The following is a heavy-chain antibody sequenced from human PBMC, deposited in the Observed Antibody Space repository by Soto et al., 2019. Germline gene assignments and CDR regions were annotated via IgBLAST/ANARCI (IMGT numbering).Heavy chain of an antibody. V-gene: IGHV1-69*02. CDR1: GGTFSSYT. Sequence: GASVKVSCKASGGTFSSYTISWVRQAPGQGLEWMGRIIPILGIANYAQKFQGRVTITADKSTSTAYMEMSSLRSEDTAVYYCASVEIHDYGDYDMPYYYYMDVWGKGTTVTVSS. CDR2: IIPILGIA. J-gene: IGHJ6*03. CDR3: ASVEIHDYGDYDMPYYYYMDV. D-gene: IGHD4-17*01.